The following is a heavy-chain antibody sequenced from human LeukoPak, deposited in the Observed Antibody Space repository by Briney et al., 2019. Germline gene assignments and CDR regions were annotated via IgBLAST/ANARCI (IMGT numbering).Heavy chain of an antibody. CDR3: ARGGRRFDS. Sequence: GGSLRLSCAASGFTFSLYSMNWVRQAPGKGLEWVSSISSGSDYIFYGDPLKGRFSTSRDNAKKSLYLQMNSLRAEDTAVYYCARGGRRFDSWGQGTLVSLSS. D-gene: IGHD2-15*01. CDR1: GFTFSLYS. J-gene: IGHJ5*01. V-gene: IGHV3-21*01. CDR2: ISSGSDYI.